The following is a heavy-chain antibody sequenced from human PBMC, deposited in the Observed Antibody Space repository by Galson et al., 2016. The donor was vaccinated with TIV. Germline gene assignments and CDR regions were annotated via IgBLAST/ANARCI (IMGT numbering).Heavy chain of an antibody. V-gene: IGHV3-49*03. Sequence: SLRLSCAASGFTFGHYAVNWFRQAPGKGLEWVGFITSKTYGATTEYAASVKGRLTISRDDPRNIAYLQMNSLKTEDTAVYYCTRTAMGSTRNAFDIWGQGTVVTVSS. CDR3: TRTAMGSTRNAFDI. CDR1: GFTFGHYA. J-gene: IGHJ3*02. D-gene: IGHD1-1*01. CDR2: ITSKTYGATT.